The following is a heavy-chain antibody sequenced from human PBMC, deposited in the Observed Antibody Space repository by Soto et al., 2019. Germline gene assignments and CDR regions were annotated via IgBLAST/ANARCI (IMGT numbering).Heavy chain of an antibody. V-gene: IGHV4-34*01. J-gene: IGHJ4*02. Sequence: SETLSLTCAVYGGSFSGYYWSWIRQPPGKGLEWIGEINHSGSTNYNPSLKSRVTISVDTSKNQFSLKLSSVTAADTAVYYCARYSIWGSYRSYYFDYWGQGTLVTVSS. D-gene: IGHD3-16*02. CDR2: INHSGST. CDR3: ARYSIWGSYRSYYFDY. CDR1: GGSFSGYY.